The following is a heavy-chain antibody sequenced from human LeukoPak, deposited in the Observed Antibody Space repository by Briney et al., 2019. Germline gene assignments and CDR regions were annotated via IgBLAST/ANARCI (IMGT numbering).Heavy chain of an antibody. CDR3: AKVGYYDIRNPFDY. Sequence: PGGSLRLSCAASGFTFSSYGMHWVRQAPGKGLEWVAFIRYDGSNKYYADSVKGRFTISRDNSKNTLYLQMNSLRAEDTAVYYCAKVGYYDIRNPFDYWGQGTLVTVSS. V-gene: IGHV3-30*02. J-gene: IGHJ4*02. CDR2: IRYDGSNK. D-gene: IGHD3-9*01. CDR1: GFTFSSYG.